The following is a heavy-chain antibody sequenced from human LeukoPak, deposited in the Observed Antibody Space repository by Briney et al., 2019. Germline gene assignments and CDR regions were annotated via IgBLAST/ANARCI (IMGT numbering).Heavy chain of an antibody. Sequence: PGESLKISCKGSGYTFTSYWIAWVRQMPAKGLECMGIIYPSDSDTRYSPSFQGQVTISADKSISTAYLQWSSLKAPDTAMYYCARQTDPFDIWGQGTMVTVSS. CDR2: IYPSDSDT. CDR1: GYTFTSYW. CDR3: ARQTDPFDI. J-gene: IGHJ3*02. V-gene: IGHV5-51*01.